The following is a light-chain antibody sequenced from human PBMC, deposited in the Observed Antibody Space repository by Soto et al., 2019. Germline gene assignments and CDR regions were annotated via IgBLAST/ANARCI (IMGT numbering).Light chain of an antibody. V-gene: IGKV1-39*01. CDR3: QQTYSTPWT. CDR2: TTA. J-gene: IGKJ1*01. CDR1: QSSTCS. Sequence: DIQMTQSPSSLSASAGDRVTITCRASQSSTCSWSWYQQKAGKASKLLIYTTASLQSGVPSRVCGSGSGTDFTLTISSLQPEDFATYCCQQTYSTPWTFGQGTKVDIK.